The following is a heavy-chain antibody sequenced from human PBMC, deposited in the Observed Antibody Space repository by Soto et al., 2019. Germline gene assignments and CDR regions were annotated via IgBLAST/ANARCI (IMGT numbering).Heavy chain of an antibody. CDR1: GDSISSSDSY. V-gene: IGHV4-30-4*01. CDR3: ARFSTLGKDYGVDV. D-gene: IGHD2-2*01. CDR2: INPSGRT. Sequence: QVQLQESGPGLVKPSQTLSLTCSVSGDSISSSDSYWSLIRQAPGKGLEWIGYINPSGRTYYKPTLKTRVSIATDTSTNQFSLRLTSVTVADTAGYFCARFSTLGKDYGVDVWGQGTTVTVSS. J-gene: IGHJ6*02.